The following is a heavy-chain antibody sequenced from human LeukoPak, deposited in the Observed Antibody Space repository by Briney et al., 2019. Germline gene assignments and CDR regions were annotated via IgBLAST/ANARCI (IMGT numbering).Heavy chain of an antibody. CDR3: ARAPHDYAWGSYRRPFDY. D-gene: IGHD3-16*02. Sequence: SETLSLTCAVYGGSFSGYYWSWIRQPPGKGLEWIGEINHSGSTNYNPSLKSRVTISVDTSKNQFSLKLSSVTAADTAVYYCARAPHDYAWGSYRRPFDYWGQGTLVTVSS. CDR1: GGSFSGYY. J-gene: IGHJ4*02. CDR2: INHSGST. V-gene: IGHV4-34*01.